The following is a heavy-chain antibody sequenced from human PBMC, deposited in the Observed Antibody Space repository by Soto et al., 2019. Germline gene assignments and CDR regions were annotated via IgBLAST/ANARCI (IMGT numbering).Heavy chain of an antibody. CDR1: GGSISSYY. CDR3: ARAGGGSGWYQVDY. D-gene: IGHD6-19*01. J-gene: IGHJ4*02. CDR2: IYYSGST. V-gene: IGHV4-59*01. Sequence: SETLSLTCTVSGGSISSYYWSWIRQPPGKGLEWIGYIYYSGSTNYNPSLKSRVTISVDTSKNQFSLKLSSVTAADTAVYYCARAGGGSGWYQVDYWGQGTLVTVSS.